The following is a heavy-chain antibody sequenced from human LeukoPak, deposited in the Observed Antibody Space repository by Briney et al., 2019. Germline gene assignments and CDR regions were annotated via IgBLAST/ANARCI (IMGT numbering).Heavy chain of an antibody. CDR1: GFRFTDYS. CDR3: VKDRPCETCMPMDA. J-gene: IGHJ6*02. Sequence: GGSLRLSCAASGFRFTDYSMGWVRQAPGKGLEWVAGLGRSGEYKYYADSVKGRFTISRDNSKDTVSLQMNSLRAEDSAIYFCVKDRPCETCMPMDAWGQGTTVTVSS. V-gene: IGHV3-23*01. D-gene: IGHD2-2*01. CDR2: LGRSGEYK.